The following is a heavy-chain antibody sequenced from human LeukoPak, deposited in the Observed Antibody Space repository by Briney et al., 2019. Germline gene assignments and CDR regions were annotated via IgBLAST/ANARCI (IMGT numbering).Heavy chain of an antibody. J-gene: IGHJ4*02. V-gene: IGHV4-31*03. D-gene: IGHD1-26*01. Sequence: SQTLPLTCTVSGGSISSGGYYWSWIRQHPGKGLEWIGYIYYSGSTYHNPSLKSRVTISVDSSKNQFSLKLSSVTAADAAVYYCARASGSYYCDYWGQGTLVTVSS. CDR3: ARASGSYYCDY. CDR1: GGSISSGGYY. CDR2: IYYSGST.